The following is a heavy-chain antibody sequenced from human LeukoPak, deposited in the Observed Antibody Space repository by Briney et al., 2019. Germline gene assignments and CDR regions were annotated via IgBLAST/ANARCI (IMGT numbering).Heavy chain of an antibody. J-gene: IGHJ4*02. V-gene: IGHV3-74*01. Sequence: GGSLGLSCAASGFTFSNYWMHWVRQAPGKGLVWVSRMNSDGSSTSYADSVKGRFTISRDNAKNTLYLQMNSLRAEDTAVYYCARGDGYYRYWGQGTLVTVSS. CDR3: ARGDGYYRY. CDR1: GFTFSNYW. CDR2: MNSDGSST. D-gene: IGHD5-24*01.